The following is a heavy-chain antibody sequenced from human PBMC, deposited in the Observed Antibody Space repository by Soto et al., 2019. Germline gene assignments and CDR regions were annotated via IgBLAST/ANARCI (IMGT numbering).Heavy chain of an antibody. D-gene: IGHD6-19*01. V-gene: IGHV3-33*01. CDR3: AREGSGWYSDY. CDR2: IWDDGSNK. J-gene: IGHJ4*02. Sequence: QVQLVESGGGVVQPGRSLRLSCAASGFTFSSYGMHWVRQAPGKGLEWVAVIWDDGSNKYYADSVKGRFTISRDNSKNTLYLQMNSLRAEDTAVYYCAREGSGWYSDYWGQGTLVTVSS. CDR1: GFTFSSYG.